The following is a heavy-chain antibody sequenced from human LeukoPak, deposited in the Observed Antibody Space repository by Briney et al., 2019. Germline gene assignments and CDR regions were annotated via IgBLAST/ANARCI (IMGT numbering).Heavy chain of an antibody. V-gene: IGHV3-23*01. CDR2: ISGSGGST. J-gene: IGHJ4*02. CDR1: GFTFSSCS. CDR3: AKLPTTVTRYYFDY. D-gene: IGHD4-17*01. Sequence: GGSLRLSCAASGFTFSSCSMNWVRQAPGKGLEWVSAISGSGGSTCYADSVKGRFTISRDNSKNTLYLQMNSLRAEDTAVYYCAKLPTTVTRYYFDYWGQGTLVTVSS.